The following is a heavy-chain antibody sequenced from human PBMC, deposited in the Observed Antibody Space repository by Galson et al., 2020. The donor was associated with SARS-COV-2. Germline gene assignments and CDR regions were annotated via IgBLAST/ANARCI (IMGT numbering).Heavy chain of an antibody. D-gene: IGHD3-10*01. CDR3: AKSNELVWFGQVLLSKYNYGMDV. V-gene: IGHV4-34*01. J-gene: IGHJ6*02. CDR1: GGSFSGYY. CDR2: INHSGSS. Sequence: SETLSLTCAVYGGSFSGYYWTWIRQPPGKGLEWIGEINHSGSSNYNPSLKSRVTMSVDTSKNQFSLKLSSVTAADTGVYYCAKSNELVWFGQVLLSKYNYGMDVWGQGTTVTVSS.